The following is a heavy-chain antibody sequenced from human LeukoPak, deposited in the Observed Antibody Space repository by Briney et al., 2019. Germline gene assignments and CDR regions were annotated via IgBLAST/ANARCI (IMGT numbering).Heavy chain of an antibody. V-gene: IGHV4-34*01. CDR1: GGSFSGYY. D-gene: IGHD2-15*01. CDR3: ARDKFCSDTGSCNIGLFDF. J-gene: IGHJ4*02. CDR2: INHRGSS. Sequence: SETLSLTCGVFGGSFSGYYWTWLRQPSGKGLEWIGQINHRGSSHYNPSLRSRVAISVDTSKTQFSLKLTSVTAADTAVYYCARDKFCSDTGSCNIGLFDFWGQGALVTVSS.